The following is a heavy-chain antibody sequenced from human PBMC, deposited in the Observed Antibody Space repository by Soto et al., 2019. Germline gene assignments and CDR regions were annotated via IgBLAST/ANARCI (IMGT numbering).Heavy chain of an antibody. CDR3: ASLDTARVETAGY. CDR1: GLSLSNIW. Sequence: GGSLRLSCVGSGLSLSNIWTSWVRPAPGKGLEWVANIKQGGTETYYVDSVKGRFTISKDHAKNSLYLQMNSLRVEDTALYYCASLDTARVETAGYWGQGTLVTVSS. J-gene: IGHJ4*02. D-gene: IGHD5-18*01. V-gene: IGHV3-7*01. CDR2: IKQGGTET.